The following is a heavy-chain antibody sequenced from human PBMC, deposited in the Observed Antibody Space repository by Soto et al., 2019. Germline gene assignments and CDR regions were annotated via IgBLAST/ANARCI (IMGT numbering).Heavy chain of an antibody. V-gene: IGHV4-61*01. J-gene: IGHJ4*02. CDR3: ASGIAAAGTRGVFDY. CDR1: GGSLSSGSYY. D-gene: IGHD6-13*01. CDR2: IYYSGST. Sequence: XTLSLPCTVSGGSLSSGSYYWSWIRQPPGKGLEWIGYIYYSGSTNYNPSLKSRVTISVDTSKNQLSLKLSSVTAADTAVYYCASGIAAAGTRGVFDYWGQGTLGTVSS.